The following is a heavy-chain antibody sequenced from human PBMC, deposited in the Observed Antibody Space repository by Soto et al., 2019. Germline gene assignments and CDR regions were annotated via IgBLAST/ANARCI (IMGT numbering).Heavy chain of an antibody. J-gene: IGHJ6*03. CDR2: IYYTGST. CDR3: ARVSGIVVVPTAKDPHYYYMDV. D-gene: IGHD2-2*01. Sequence: SETLSLTCTVSGGSISGGPYYWTWIRQHPGSGLEWIGYIYYTGSTYYNPSLKSRVIMSVDTSNNQLSLKLSSVTAADTAVYFCARVSGIVVVPTAKDPHYYYMDVWGKGTTVTVS. CDR1: GGSISGGPYY. V-gene: IGHV4-31*03.